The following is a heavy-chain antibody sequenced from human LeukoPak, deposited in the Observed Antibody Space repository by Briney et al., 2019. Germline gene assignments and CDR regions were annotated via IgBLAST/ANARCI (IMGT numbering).Heavy chain of an antibody. V-gene: IGHV3-33*01. CDR2: IWYDGSNK. Sequence: GGSLRLSCAASGFTFSRYGMHWVRQAPGKGLEWVAVIWYDGSNKYYAESVKGRFTIFRDNSKNTLHLQMNSLRAEDAAVYYCARDPPMYYYDEPGSRDAFDIWGQGTMVTVSS. CDR3: ARDPPMYYYDEPGSRDAFDI. D-gene: IGHD3-22*01. J-gene: IGHJ3*02. CDR1: GFTFSRYG.